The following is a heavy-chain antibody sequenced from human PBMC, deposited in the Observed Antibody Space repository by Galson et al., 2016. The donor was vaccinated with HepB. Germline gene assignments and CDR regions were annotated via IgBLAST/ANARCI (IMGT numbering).Heavy chain of an antibody. J-gene: IGHJ4*02. CDR1: GFTFSXXX. V-gene: IGHV3-30*18. CDR2: XXDDXXXK. Sequence: SLRLSCAASGFTFSXXXMHXXXQAXXXGLXXVAXXXDDXXXKXXADSXEGRFTISRDNSKNTLYLQXNSLKPEDTAFYYCAKGRSYNTPPFDYWGQGALGXVAS. D-gene: IGHD3-10*01. CDR3: AKGRSYNTPPFDY.